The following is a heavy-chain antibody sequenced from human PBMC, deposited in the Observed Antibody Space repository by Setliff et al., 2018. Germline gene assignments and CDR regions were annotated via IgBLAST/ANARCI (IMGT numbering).Heavy chain of an antibody. V-gene: IGHV4-39*07. J-gene: IGHJ3*02. CDR1: GGSISSSSYY. CDR2: IYYSGST. CDR3: TRGPDGYTYQGAFDI. Sequence: TLSLTCTVSGGSISSSSYYWGWIRQPPGKGLEWIGSIYYSGSTYYNPSLKSRVTISVDTSKNQFSLKLSSVTAADTAVYYCTRGPDGYTYQGAFDIWGQGTMVTVSS. D-gene: IGHD5-12*01.